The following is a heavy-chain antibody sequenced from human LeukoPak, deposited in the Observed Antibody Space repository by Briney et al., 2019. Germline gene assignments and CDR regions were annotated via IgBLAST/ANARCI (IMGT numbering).Heavy chain of an antibody. V-gene: IGHV1-69*06. CDR1: GGTFSSYA. CDR3: ARIKSGYSYGSAFDI. D-gene: IGHD5-18*01. J-gene: IGHJ3*02. Sequence: SVKVSCKASGGTFSSYAISWVRQAPGQGLEWMGGIIPIFGTANYAQKFQGRVTITADKSTSTAYMELSSLRSEDTAVHYCARIKSGYSYGSAFDIWGQGTMVTVSS. CDR2: IIPIFGTA.